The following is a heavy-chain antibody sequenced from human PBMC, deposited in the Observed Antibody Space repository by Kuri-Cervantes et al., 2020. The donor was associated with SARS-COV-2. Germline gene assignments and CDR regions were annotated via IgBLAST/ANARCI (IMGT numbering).Heavy chain of an antibody. J-gene: IGHJ4*02. CDR3: AKTGAGTGMDY. CDR2: VSGRGGST. D-gene: IGHD6-19*01. CDR1: GFTFRSYA. Sequence: GGSLRLSSAASGFTFRSYAMGWVRQAPGKGLERVSAVSGRGGSTYYAGSVEGRFTISGDDSKSTLYLQMNGLRAGDTAVYCCAKTGAGTGMDYWGQGTLVTVSS. V-gene: IGHV3-23*01.